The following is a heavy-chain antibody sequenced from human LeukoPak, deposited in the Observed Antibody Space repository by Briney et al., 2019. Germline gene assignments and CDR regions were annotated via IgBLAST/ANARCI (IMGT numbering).Heavy chain of an antibody. Sequence: GGSLRLSCEASGFTFNTYSMNWARQAPGKVLEWVSSIDSSGGYMFYADSVKGRFTISRDNAKNSLYLQLNSLRAEDTAVYYCARDPYSGSYSDYYYYYMDVWGKGTTVTVSS. CDR1: GFTFNTYS. CDR2: IDSSGGYM. J-gene: IGHJ6*03. V-gene: IGHV3-21*01. CDR3: ARDPYSGSYSDYYYYYMDV. D-gene: IGHD1-26*01.